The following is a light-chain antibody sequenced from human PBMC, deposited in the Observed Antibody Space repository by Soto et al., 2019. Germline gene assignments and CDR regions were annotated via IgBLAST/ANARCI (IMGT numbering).Light chain of an antibody. J-gene: IGKJ4*01. CDR1: QSISNW. CDR2: HAS. CDR3: QQYYSFPLT. Sequence: DIQMTQSPSTLSASVGDRVTITCRASQSISNWLAWYQQKPGTAPKVLIYHASNLQSGVPSRFSGSGSGTDFTLTISCLQSEDFATYYCQQYYSFPLTFGGGTKVDIK. V-gene: IGKV1-5*01.